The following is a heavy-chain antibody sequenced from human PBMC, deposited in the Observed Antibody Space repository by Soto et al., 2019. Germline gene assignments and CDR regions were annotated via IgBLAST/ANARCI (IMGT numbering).Heavy chain of an antibody. CDR2: IKSKTDGGTT. Sequence: GSLRLSCAASGFTFSNAWMNWVRQAPGKGLEWVGRIKSKTDGGTTDYAAPVKGRFTISRDDSKNTLYLQMNSLKTEDTAVYYCTTSTYYYDSSGYMAPNYYYGMDVWGQGTTVTVSS. CDR1: GFTFSNAW. CDR3: TTSTYYYDSSGYMAPNYYYGMDV. D-gene: IGHD3-22*01. V-gene: IGHV3-15*07. J-gene: IGHJ6*02.